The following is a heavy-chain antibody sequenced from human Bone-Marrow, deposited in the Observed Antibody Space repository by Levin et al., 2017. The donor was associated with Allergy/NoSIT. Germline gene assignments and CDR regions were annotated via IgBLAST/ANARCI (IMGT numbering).Heavy chain of an antibody. CDR3: VRGLPDY. J-gene: IGHJ4*02. V-gene: IGHV3-48*01. Sequence: PGGSLRLSCATSGFTFSSYSMNWVRQAPGKGLEWVSYINSSSGTIDYADSVKGRFTISRDNAKKSLYLQMSSLRVEDTAVYYCVRGLPDYWGQGTLVTVSS. CDR1: GFTFSSYS. CDR2: INSSSGTI.